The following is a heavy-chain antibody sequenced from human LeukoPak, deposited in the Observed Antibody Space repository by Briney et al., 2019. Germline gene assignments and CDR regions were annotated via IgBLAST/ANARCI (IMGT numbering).Heavy chain of an antibody. CDR3: ARRAGSSIDY. CDR2: IYYSGST. J-gene: IGHJ4*02. CDR1: GGSVSTGSYY. Sequence: PSETLSLTCTVSGGSVSTGSYYWSWIRQPPGKGLEWIGYIYYSGSTNYNPSLKSRVTISVDTSKNQFSLKLSSVTAADTAVYYCARRAGSSIDYWGQGTLVTVSS. D-gene: IGHD6-13*01. V-gene: IGHV4-61*01.